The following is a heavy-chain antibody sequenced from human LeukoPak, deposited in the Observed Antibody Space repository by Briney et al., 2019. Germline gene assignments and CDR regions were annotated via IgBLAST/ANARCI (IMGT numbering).Heavy chain of an antibody. D-gene: IGHD6-13*01. CDR3: AKDSSSWYNWFDP. J-gene: IGHJ5*02. V-gene: IGHV3-30*18. CDR1: GFTFSSYG. CDR2: ISYDGSNK. Sequence: GGSLRLSCEASGFTFSSYGMHWVRQAPGKGLEWVAVISYDGSNKYYADSVKGRFTISRDNSKNTLYLQMNSLRAEDTAVYYCAKDSSSWYNWFDPWGQGTLVTVSS.